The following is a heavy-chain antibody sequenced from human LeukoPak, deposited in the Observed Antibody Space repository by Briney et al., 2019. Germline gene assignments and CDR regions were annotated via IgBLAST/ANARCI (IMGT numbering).Heavy chain of an antibody. D-gene: IGHD6-13*01. J-gene: IGHJ3*02. CDR1: GGSFSGYY. Sequence: PSETLSLTCAVYGGSFSGYYWSWIRQPPGKGLEWIGEINHSGSTNYNPSLKSRVTISVDTSKNRFSLKLSSVTAADTAVYYCARGRRYSSSCFDIWGRGTMVTVSS. CDR2: INHSGST. CDR3: ARGRRYSSSCFDI. V-gene: IGHV4-34*01.